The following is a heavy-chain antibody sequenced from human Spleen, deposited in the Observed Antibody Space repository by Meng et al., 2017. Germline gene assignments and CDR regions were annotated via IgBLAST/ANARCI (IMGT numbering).Heavy chain of an antibody. Sequence: QGQPQESGPRPVRPSETLSLACTVSGGSVSSGSYYWSWIRQPPGKGLEWIGHIYYSGSTNYNPSLKSRVTISVDTSKNQFSLKLSSVTAADTAVYFCARSSTSPASYFFDYWGQGTLVTVSS. J-gene: IGHJ4*02. CDR1: GGSVSSGSYY. CDR2: IYYSGST. V-gene: IGHV4-61*01. CDR3: ARSSTSPASYFFDY. D-gene: IGHD6-6*01.